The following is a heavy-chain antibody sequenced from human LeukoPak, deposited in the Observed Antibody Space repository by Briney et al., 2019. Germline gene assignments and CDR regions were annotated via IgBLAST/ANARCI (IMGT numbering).Heavy chain of an antibody. CDR3: ARAGYSSGWYRIFGWFDP. CDR1: GFTFSSYE. J-gene: IGHJ5*02. D-gene: IGHD6-19*01. CDR2: ISSSGSTI. Sequence: TGGSLRLSCAASGFTFSSYEMNWVRQAPGKGLEWVSYISSSGSTIYYADSVKGRFTISRDNAKNSLYLQMNSLRAEDTAVYYCARAGYSSGWYRIFGWFDPWGQGTLVTVSS. V-gene: IGHV3-48*03.